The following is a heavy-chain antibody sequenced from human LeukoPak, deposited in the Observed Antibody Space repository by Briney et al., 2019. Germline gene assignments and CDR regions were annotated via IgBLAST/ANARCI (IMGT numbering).Heavy chain of an antibody. CDR2: INRSGST. D-gene: IGHD1-26*01. CDR1: GGSFSGYY. J-gene: IGHJ4*02. V-gene: IGHV4-34*01. CDR3: ARRIVGATIDY. Sequence: SETLSLTCAVYGGSFSGYYWSWIRQPPGKGLEWIGEINRSGSTNYNPSLKSRVTISVDTSKNQFSLKLSSVTAADTAVYYCARRIVGATIDYWGQGTLVTVSS.